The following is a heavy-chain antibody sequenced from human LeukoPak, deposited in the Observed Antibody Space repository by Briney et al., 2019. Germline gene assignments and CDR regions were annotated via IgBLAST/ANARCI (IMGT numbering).Heavy chain of an antibody. J-gene: IGHJ1*01. V-gene: IGHV3-13*01. D-gene: IGHD5-24*01. CDR3: ARDHGDGYNYPKHFQH. CDR2: IGTAGDT. CDR1: GFTFSSYD. Sequence: GGSLRLSCAASGFTFSSYDMHWVRQATGKGLEWVSAIGTAGDTYYPGSVKGRFTISRENAKNSLYLQMNSLRAEDTAVYYCARDHGDGYNYPKHFQHWGQGTLVTVSS.